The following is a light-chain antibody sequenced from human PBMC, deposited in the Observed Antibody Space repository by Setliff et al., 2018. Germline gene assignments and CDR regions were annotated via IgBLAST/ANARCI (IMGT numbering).Light chain of an antibody. J-gene: IGLJ1*01. CDR2: EVT. V-gene: IGLV2-8*01. CDR1: RSDVGGYNR. Sequence: QSVLTQPASVSGSPGQSITISCTGTRSDVGGYNRVSWYQQYPGKAPKVMIYEVTKRPSGVPDRFSGSKSGNTASLTVSGLQAEDEGDYYCGSYAGYNNFYVFGTGTKGTVL. CDR3: GSYAGYNNFYV.